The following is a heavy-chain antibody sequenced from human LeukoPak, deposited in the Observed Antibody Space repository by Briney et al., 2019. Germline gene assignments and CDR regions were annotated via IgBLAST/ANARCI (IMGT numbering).Heavy chain of an antibody. CDR3: ARSLGYCSGGSCYRRGYNWSDP. D-gene: IGHD2-15*01. CDR2: INHSGST. V-gene: IGHV4-34*01. CDR1: GGSFSGYY. J-gene: IGHJ5*02. Sequence: SETLSLTCAVYGGSFSGYYWSWIRQPPGEGVEWIGEINHSGSTNYNPSLKSRVTISVDTSKNQFSLKLSSVTAADTAVYYCARSLGYCSGGSCYRRGYNWSDPWGQGTLVTVSS.